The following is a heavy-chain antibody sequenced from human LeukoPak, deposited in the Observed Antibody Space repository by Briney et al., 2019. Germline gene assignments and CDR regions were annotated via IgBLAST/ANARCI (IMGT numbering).Heavy chain of an antibody. J-gene: IGHJ3*02. CDR3: ARDRGSGGYSYGWAFDI. CDR1: GGSISSNNW. CDR2: VYHSGST. Sequence: PSGTLSLTCAVSGGSISSNNWWSWVRQTPGKGLEWIGEVYHSGSTNYNPSLKSRVTISVDTSKNQFSLKLSSVTAADTAVYYCARDRGSGGYSYGWAFDIWGQGTVVTVSS. D-gene: IGHD5-18*01. V-gene: IGHV4-4*02.